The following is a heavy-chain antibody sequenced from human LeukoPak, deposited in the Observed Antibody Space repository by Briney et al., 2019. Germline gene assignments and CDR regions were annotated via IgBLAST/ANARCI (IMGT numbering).Heavy chain of an antibody. CDR1: GFTFSSYS. CDR3: ARDEMTTIDY. CDR2: ISSSSSYV. Sequence: GGSLRLSCAASGFTFSSYSMNWVRQAPGKGLEWVSSISSSSSYVYYADSVKGRFTISRDNAKNSLYLQMNSLRAEDTAVYYCARDEMTTIDYWGQGTLVTVSS. D-gene: IGHD5-24*01. V-gene: IGHV3-21*01. J-gene: IGHJ4*02.